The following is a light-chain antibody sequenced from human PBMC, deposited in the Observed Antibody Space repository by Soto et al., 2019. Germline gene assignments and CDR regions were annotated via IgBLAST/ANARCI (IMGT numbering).Light chain of an antibody. Sequence: DIQMTQSPSSVSASVGDRVTITCRASQGIRSWLAWYQQKPGKAPKLLIYAASSLQSGVQSRFSGNGSGTDFTLTISSLQPEDFATYYCQHANSFPYTFGQGTKLEIK. CDR3: QHANSFPYT. CDR2: AAS. CDR1: QGIRSW. V-gene: IGKV1D-12*01. J-gene: IGKJ2*01.